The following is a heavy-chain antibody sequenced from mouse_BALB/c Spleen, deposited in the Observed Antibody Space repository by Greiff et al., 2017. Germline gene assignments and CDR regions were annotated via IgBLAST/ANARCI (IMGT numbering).Heavy chain of an antibody. D-gene: IGHD2-1*01. CDR2: IRNKANGYTT. Sequence: EVKLVESGGGLVQPGGSLRLSCATSGFTFTDYYMSWVRQPPGKALEWLGFIRNKANGYTTEYSASVKGRFTISRDNSQSILYLQMNTLRAEDSATYYCARDNGNSFAYWGQGTLVTVSA. V-gene: IGHV7-3*02. J-gene: IGHJ3*01. CDR3: ARDNGNSFAY. CDR1: GFTFTDYY.